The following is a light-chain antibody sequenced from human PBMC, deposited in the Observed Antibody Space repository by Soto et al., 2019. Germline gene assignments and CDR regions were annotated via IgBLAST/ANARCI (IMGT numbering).Light chain of an antibody. V-gene: IGLV2-14*01. J-gene: IGLJ3*02. CDR3: SSYTSSSTWV. Sequence: QSALTQPASVSGSPGQSITIPFTGTSSDVGGYNYVSWYQQHPGKAPKLMIYEVSNRPSGVSNRFSGSKSGNTASLTISGLQAEDEADDYCSSYTSSSTWVFGGGTKLTVL. CDR1: SSDVGGYNY. CDR2: EVS.